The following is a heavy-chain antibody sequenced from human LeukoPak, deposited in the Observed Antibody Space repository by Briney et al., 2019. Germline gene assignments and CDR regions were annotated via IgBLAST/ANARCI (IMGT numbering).Heavy chain of an antibody. CDR3: ARGVYDILTGWYNWFDP. J-gene: IGHJ5*02. D-gene: IGHD3-9*01. CDR2: IYHSGST. V-gene: IGHV4-30-2*01. CDR1: GGSISSGGYS. Sequence: TLSLTCAVSGGSISSGGYSWSWLRQPPGKGLEWIGYIYHSGSTYYNPSLKSRVTISVDRSKNQFSLKLSSVTAADTAVYYCARGVYDILTGWYNWFDPWGQGTLVTVSS.